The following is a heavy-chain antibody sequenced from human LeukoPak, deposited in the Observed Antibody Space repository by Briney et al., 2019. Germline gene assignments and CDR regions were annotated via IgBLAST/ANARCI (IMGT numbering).Heavy chain of an antibody. J-gene: IGHJ4*02. Sequence: GRSLRLPCAASGFTFDDYAMHWVRQAPGKGLEWVSGISWNSGSIGYADSVKGRFTISRDNAKNSLYLQMNSLRAKDTAVYYCAKDMDEQLVNLDYWGQGTLVTVSS. D-gene: IGHD6-13*01. CDR1: GFTFDDYA. V-gene: IGHV3-9*01. CDR3: AKDMDEQLVNLDY. CDR2: ISWNSGSI.